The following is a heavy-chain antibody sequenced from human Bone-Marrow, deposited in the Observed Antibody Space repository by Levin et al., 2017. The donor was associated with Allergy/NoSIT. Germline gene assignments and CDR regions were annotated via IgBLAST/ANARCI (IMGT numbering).Heavy chain of an antibody. D-gene: IGHD3-10*01. Sequence: RAGGSLRLSCAASGFTFSSYAMHWVRQAPGKGLEWVAVISYDGSNKYYADSVKGRFTISRDNSKNTLYLQMNSLRAEDTAVYYCARVPTMVRGVIRANYYYYYYGMDVWGQGTTVTVSS. V-gene: IGHV3-30-3*01. CDR2: ISYDGSNK. CDR1: GFTFSSYA. J-gene: IGHJ6*02. CDR3: ARVPTMVRGVIRANYYYYYYGMDV.